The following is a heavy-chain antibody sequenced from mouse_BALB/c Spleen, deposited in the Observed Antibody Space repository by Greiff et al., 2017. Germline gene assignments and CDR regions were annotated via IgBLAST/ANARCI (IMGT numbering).Heavy chain of an antibody. CDR2: IDPANGNT. V-gene: IGHV14-3*02. CDR1: GFNIKDTY. D-gene: IGHD2-1*01. J-gene: IGHJ2*01. Sequence: VQLKQSGAELVKPGASVKLSCTASGFNIKDTYMHWVKQRPEQGLEWIGRIDPANGNTKYDPKFQGKATITADTSSNTAYLQLSSLTSEDTAVYYCVHYGNLHYWGQGTTLTVSS. CDR3: VHYGNLHY.